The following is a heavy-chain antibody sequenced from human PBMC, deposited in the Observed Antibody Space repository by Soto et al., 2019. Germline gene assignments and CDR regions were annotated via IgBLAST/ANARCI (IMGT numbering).Heavy chain of an antibody. CDR3: ATDAEEDWTALGY. V-gene: IGHV1-69*08. CDR2: FIPILGAA. Sequence: QVQLAQSGAEVKKPGSSVKVSCKASGGTFSGYSISWVRQAPGQGLEWMGRFIPILGAANYAQKFQDRAIFPADRATATSYMELRSLRSEDTAMYFCATDAEEDWTALGYWGRGTLVTVSS. CDR1: GGTFSGYS. J-gene: IGHJ4*02. D-gene: IGHD1-1*01.